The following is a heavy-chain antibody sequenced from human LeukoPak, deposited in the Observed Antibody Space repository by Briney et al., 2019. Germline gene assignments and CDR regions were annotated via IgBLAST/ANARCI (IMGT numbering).Heavy chain of an antibody. Sequence: SETLSLTCTVSGGSLSSYYWSWIRQPPGKGLELIGYIYYTGSTNYNPSLTSRVTISVDTSKNQFSLKLSSVTAADTAVYYCARVWYYYDSSGYYVYYFDYWGQGTLVTVSS. D-gene: IGHD3-22*01. CDR1: GGSLSSYY. V-gene: IGHV4-59*01. J-gene: IGHJ4*02. CDR2: IYYTGST. CDR3: ARVWYYYDSSGYYVYYFDY.